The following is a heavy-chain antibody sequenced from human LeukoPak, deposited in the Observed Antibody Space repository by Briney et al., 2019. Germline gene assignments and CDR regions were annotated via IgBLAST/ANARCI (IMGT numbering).Heavy chain of an antibody. CDR1: GGSISSRPYY. J-gene: IGHJ6*03. CDR2: ISYSGTT. CDR3: ARDFSSSSTVYYYYYMDV. V-gene: IGHV4-39*07. D-gene: IGHD6-6*01. Sequence: SETLSLTCTVSGGSISSRPYYWGWVRQPPGKGLEWIGTISYSGTTYYSPSLKSRVTISLDTSKSQFSLELSSVTAADTAIYYCARDFSSSSTVYYYYYMDVWGKGTTVTVSS.